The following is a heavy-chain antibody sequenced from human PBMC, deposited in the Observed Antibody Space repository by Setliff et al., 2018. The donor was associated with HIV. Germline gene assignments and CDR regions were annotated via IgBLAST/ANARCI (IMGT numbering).Heavy chain of an antibody. Sequence: GGSLRLSCVASGFTFSRYWMSWVRQAPGKGLEWVAIISYDGTNKYYADSVKGRFTISRDNSKNTLFLQMNSLRAEDTAVYYCARARSDSFDIWGQGTMVTVSS. CDR2: ISYDGTNK. V-gene: IGHV3-30*03. J-gene: IGHJ3*02. CDR3: ARARSDSFDI. CDR1: GFTFSRYW.